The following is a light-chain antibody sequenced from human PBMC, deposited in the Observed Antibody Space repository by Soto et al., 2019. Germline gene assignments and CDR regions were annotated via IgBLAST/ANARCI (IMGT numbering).Light chain of an antibody. Sequence: EIVLTQSPGTLSLSPGERATLSCRASQSVTINYLAWYQQKPGQAPRLLIYGASTRATGIRDKFSGSGSGTDFTLTISRLEPEDFAVYYCQQYGSSPFTFGPGTKVDIK. V-gene: IGKV3-20*01. CDR2: GAS. CDR1: QSVTINY. CDR3: QQYGSSPFT. J-gene: IGKJ3*01.